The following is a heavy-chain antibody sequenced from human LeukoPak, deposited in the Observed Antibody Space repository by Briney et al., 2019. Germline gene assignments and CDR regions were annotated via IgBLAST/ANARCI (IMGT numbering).Heavy chain of an antibody. V-gene: IGHV1-18*01. CDR3: ARDPVVGPTEGCFDY. CDR2: ISPYNGNT. D-gene: IGHD1-26*01. J-gene: IGHJ4*02. Sequence: ASVKVSCKASGYTFNSYGISWVRQAPGQGLAWMGWISPYNGNTNYAQMLQGRVTMTTDTSTSTAYMELRSLRSDDTAVYYCARDPVVGPTEGCFDYWGQGTLVTVSS. CDR1: GYTFNSYG.